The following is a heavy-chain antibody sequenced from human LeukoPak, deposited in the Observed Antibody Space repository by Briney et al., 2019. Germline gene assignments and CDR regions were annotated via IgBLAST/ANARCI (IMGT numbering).Heavy chain of an antibody. Sequence: GGSLRLSCVASRFTFSDYWMSWIRQAPGKGLEWVANIKQDGSEQCYADSVKGRFTISRDNAQNSLYLQVNSLGVEDTAVYYCARDASTHDSAGYPLRYFDRWGRGTLVSVSS. CDR1: RFTFSDYW. D-gene: IGHD3-22*01. CDR3: ARDASTHDSAGYPLRYFDR. CDR2: IKQDGSEQ. J-gene: IGHJ2*01. V-gene: IGHV3-7*01.